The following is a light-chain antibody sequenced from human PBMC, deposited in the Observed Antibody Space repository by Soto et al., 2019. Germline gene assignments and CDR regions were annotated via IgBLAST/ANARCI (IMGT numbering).Light chain of an antibody. J-gene: IGLJ2*01. CDR1: SSDVGGYNY. CDR3: SSYTSRSTLV. Sequence: QSALTQPASVSGSPGQSITISCTGTSSDVGGYNYVSWYQQHPGKAPKLMIYEVGNRPSGVSNRFSGSKSGNTASLSISGLQTDDEADYYCSSYTSRSTLVFGGGTKLTVL. CDR2: EVG. V-gene: IGLV2-14*01.